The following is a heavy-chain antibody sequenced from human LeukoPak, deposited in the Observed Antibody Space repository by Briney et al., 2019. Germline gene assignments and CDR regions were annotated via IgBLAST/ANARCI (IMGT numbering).Heavy chain of an antibody. V-gene: IGHV6-1*01. CDR1: GDSVSTNSAA. D-gene: IGHD6-13*01. J-gene: IGHJ3*02. Sequence: SQTLSLTCAISGDSVSTNSAAWNWIRQSPSRGLEWLGRTYFRSKWYNDYAVSVKNRITFSPDTSKNQFSLQLNSVTPEDTAVYFCARGGPYSSSWNEAFDIWGQGTMVTVSS. CDR2: TYFRSKWYN. CDR3: ARGGPYSSSWNEAFDI.